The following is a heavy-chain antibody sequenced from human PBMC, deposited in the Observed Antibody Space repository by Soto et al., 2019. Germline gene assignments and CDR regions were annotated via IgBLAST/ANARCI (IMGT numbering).Heavy chain of an antibody. CDR2: ISAYNGNT. J-gene: IGHJ4*02. Sequence: QVQLVQSGAEVKKPGASVKVSCKASGYTFTSYGISWVRQAPGQGLEWMGWISAYNGNTNYAQKLQGRVTMTTHTSTSTGYMELRILRSDDTALYYCARDYPRGGYNHYWGQGTLVTVSS. CDR3: ARDYPRGGYNHY. D-gene: IGHD5-12*01. CDR1: GYTFTSYG. V-gene: IGHV1-18*01.